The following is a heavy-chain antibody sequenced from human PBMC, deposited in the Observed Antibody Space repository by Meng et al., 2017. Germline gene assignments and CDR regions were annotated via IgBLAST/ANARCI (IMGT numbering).Heavy chain of an antibody. CDR3: ARDGRSWD. Sequence: ARLRGSGREVVKPSGPLSLACAVSGGSMSSSNWWSWVRQPPGKGLEWIGEIYHIGSTNYNPSLKSRVTISVDKSKNQFSLKLSSVTAADTAVYYCARDGRSWDWGQGTLVTVSS. V-gene: IGHV4-4*02. CDR1: GGSMSSSNW. J-gene: IGHJ4*02. D-gene: IGHD7-27*01. CDR2: IYHIGST.